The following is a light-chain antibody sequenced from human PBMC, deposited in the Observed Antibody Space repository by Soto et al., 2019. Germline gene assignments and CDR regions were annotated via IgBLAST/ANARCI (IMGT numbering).Light chain of an antibody. V-gene: IGLV2-14*01. CDR2: DVS. CDR3: SSYTSSNTYV. CDR1: SSDVDNYNS. J-gene: IGLJ1*01. Sequence: QSVLTQPASMSGSPGQSITISCTGTSSDVDNYNSVSWYQQQPGKAPKLMIYDVSNRPSGVSNRFSGSKSGNTASLTISGLQAEDEADYYCSSYTSSNTYVFGTGTKVTVL.